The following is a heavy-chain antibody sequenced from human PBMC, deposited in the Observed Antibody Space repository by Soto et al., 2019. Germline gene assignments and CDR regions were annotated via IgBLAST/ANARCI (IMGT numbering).Heavy chain of an antibody. D-gene: IGHD1-26*01. V-gene: IGHV3-21*01. Sequence: GGSLRLSCAASGFTLGDFSMNWIRQAPGKGLEWVASISSSSLFIHYADSMKGRFTISRNNAENSLYLQMNSLRAEETAVYYCAGSSDDGRDNWGQGILVTVSS. CDR2: ISSSSLFI. J-gene: IGHJ4*02. CDR3: AGSSDDGRDN. CDR1: GFTLGDFS.